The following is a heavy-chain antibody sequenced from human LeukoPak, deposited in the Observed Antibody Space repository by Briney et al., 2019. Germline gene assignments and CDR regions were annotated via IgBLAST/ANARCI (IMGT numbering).Heavy chain of an antibody. CDR3: ARAEGYDFWSGYFRFGSFDY. J-gene: IGHJ4*02. Sequence: SETLSLTRTVSGGSISSGSYYWSWIRQPAGKGLEWIGRIYTSGSTNYNPSLKSRVTISVDTSKNQFSLKLSSVTAADTAVYYCARAEGYDFWSGYFRFGSFDYWGQGTLVTVSS. CDR2: IYTSGST. CDR1: GGSISSGSYY. D-gene: IGHD3-3*01. V-gene: IGHV4-61*02.